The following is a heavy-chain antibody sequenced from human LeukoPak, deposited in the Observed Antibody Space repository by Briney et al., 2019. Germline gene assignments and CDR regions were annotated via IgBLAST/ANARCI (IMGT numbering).Heavy chain of an antibody. CDR1: GGSISSSSYY. CDR3: ARYCSSTSCPNGGDAFDI. J-gene: IGHJ3*02. D-gene: IGHD2-2*01. Sequence: PSETLSLTCTVSGGSISSSSYYWGWIRQSPGKGLEWIGSIYYSGSTYYNPSLKSRVTISVDRSKNQFSLKLSSVTAADTAVYYCARYCSSTSCPNGGDAFDIWGQGTMVTVSS. V-gene: IGHV4-39*07. CDR2: IYYSGST.